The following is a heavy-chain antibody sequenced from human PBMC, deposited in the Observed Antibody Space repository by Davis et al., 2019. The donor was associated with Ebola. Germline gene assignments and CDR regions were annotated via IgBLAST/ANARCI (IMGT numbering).Heavy chain of an antibody. Sequence: PGGSLRLSCAASGFTFSSYNMNWVRQAPGKGLEWVSHISSSSSIIYYADSVKGRFTISRDNAKNSLYLQMNSLRDEDTAVYYCVRVDWGRGDMDYWGQGTLVTVSS. CDR2: ISSSSSII. D-gene: IGHD3-10*01. CDR1: GFTFSSYN. V-gene: IGHV3-48*02. CDR3: VRVDWGRGDMDY. J-gene: IGHJ4*02.